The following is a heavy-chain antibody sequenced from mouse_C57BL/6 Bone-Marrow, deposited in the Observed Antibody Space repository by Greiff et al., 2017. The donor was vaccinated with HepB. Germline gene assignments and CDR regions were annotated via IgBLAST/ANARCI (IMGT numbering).Heavy chain of an antibody. D-gene: IGHD1-1*01. V-gene: IGHV1-64*01. J-gene: IGHJ4*01. CDR3: AGSPYAMDY. CDR1: GYTFTSYW. Sequence: QVHVKQPGAELVKPGASVKLSCKASGYTFTSYWMHWVKQRPGQGLEWIGMIHPNSGSTNYNEKFKSKATLTVDKSSSTAYMQLSSLTTEDSAIYYCAGSPYAMDYWGQGTSVTVSS. CDR2: IHPNSGST.